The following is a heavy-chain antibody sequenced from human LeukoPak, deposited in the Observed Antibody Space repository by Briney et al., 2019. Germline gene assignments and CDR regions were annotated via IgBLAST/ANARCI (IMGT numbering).Heavy chain of an antibody. J-gene: IGHJ4*02. D-gene: IGHD3-22*01. V-gene: IGHV4-39*01. CDR3: ARPSSGYAPCYFDY. CDR1: GGSISSSSYY. CDR2: IYYSGST. Sequence: KPSETLSLTCTVSGGSISSSSYYWGWIRQPPGKGLEWIGSIYYSGSTYYNPSLKSRVTISVDTSKNQFSLKLSSVTAADTAVYYCARPSSGYAPCYFDYWGQGTLVTVSS.